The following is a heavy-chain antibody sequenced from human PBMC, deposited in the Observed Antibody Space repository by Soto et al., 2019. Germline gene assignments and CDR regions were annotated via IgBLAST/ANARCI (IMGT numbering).Heavy chain of an antibody. CDR2: IYYSGST. CDR1: GGSISSGGYY. CDR3: ARDTGASKYYYYGMDV. Sequence: PSETLSLTCTVSGGSISSGGYYWSWIRQHPGKGLEWIGYIYYSGSTYYNPSLKNRVTISVDTSKNQFSLKLSSVTAADTAVYYCARDTGASKYYYYGMDVWGQGTTVTVSS. V-gene: IGHV4-31*03. D-gene: IGHD7-27*01. J-gene: IGHJ6*02.